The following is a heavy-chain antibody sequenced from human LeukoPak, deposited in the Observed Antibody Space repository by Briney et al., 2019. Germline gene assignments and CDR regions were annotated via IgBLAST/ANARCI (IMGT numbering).Heavy chain of an antibody. Sequence: PGGSLRLSCAASGFTVSSYYMNWVRQAPGKGLEWVSYISSSSSTIYYADSVKGRFTISRDNAKNSLYLQMNSLRAEDTAVYYCARDLMSGLAYCGGDCYIDYWGQGTLVTVSS. D-gene: IGHD2-21*01. V-gene: IGHV3-48*01. CDR2: ISSSSSTI. CDR1: GFTVSSYY. CDR3: ARDLMSGLAYCGGDCYIDY. J-gene: IGHJ4*02.